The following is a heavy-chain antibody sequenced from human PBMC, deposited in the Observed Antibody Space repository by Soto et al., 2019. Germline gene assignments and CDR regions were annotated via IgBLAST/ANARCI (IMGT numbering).Heavy chain of an antibody. CDR1: GYTFTSYD. D-gene: IGHD6-6*01. J-gene: IGHJ6*03. V-gene: IGHV1-8*01. CDR2: MNPNSGNT. Sequence: GASVKVSCKASGYTFTSYDINCVRQATGQGLEWMGWMNPNSGNTGYAQKFQGRVTMTRNTSISTAYMELSSLRSEDTAVYYCARALGRTPYSYMDVWGKGTTVTVSS. CDR3: ARALGRTPYSYMDV.